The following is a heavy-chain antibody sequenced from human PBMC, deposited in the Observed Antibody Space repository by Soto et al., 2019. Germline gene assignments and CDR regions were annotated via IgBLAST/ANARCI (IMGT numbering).Heavy chain of an antibody. J-gene: IGHJ5*02. Sequence: GASVKVSCKASGYTFTSYGISWVRQAPGQGLEWMGWISAYNGNTNYAQKLQGRVTMTTDTSTSTAYMELRRLRSDDTAVYYCARADCSSTSCVPFDPWGQGTLVTVSS. CDR2: ISAYNGNT. CDR3: ARADCSSTSCVPFDP. D-gene: IGHD2-2*01. CDR1: GYTFTSYG. V-gene: IGHV1-18*01.